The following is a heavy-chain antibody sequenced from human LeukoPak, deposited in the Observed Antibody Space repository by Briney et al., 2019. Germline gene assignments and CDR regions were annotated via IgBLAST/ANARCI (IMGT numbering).Heavy chain of an antibody. J-gene: IGHJ5*02. CDR3: ATWGYCLSGTCYGFDP. CDR2: INPKSGDT. D-gene: IGHD2-15*01. Sequence: GASVKVSCKASGYTFTGYYVHWVRQAPGQGLEWMGWINPKSGDTNYAQKFQGRITMTRDTSISTAYMELSRLRSDDTAIYYCATWGYCLSGTCYGFDPWGQGTLVTVSS. V-gene: IGHV1-2*02. CDR1: GYTFTGYY.